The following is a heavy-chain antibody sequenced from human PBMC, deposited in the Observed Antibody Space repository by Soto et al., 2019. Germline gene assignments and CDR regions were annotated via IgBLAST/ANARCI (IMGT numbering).Heavy chain of an antibody. D-gene: IGHD3-22*01. CDR1: GDSISNDNW. CDR3: VRLGYLTVDS. V-gene: IGHV4-4*02. CDR2: IYHSGGT. Sequence: QVQLQESGPGLVKPSGTLSLTCAVSGDSISNDNWWGWARQPPGKGLEWIGEIYHSGGTNYNPSLKSRVTVSVDESKYQFSLDLNSVTAADTAVYYCVRLGYLTVDSWGQGALVTVSS. J-gene: IGHJ4*02.